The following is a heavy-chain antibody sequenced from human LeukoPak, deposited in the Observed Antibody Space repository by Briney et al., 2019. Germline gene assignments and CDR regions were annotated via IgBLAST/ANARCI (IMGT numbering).Heavy chain of an antibody. V-gene: IGHV4-59*01. D-gene: IGHD3-16*02. CDR1: GGSNSSYY. J-gene: IGHJ5*02. Sequence: SETLSLTCTVSGGSNSSYYWSWIRQRPGKGLEWIGYIYYSGSTNYNPSLKSRVTISVDTSKNQFSLKLSSVTAADTAVYYCARASPDMITFGGVIEWFDPWDQGTLVTVSS. CDR3: ARASPDMITFGGVIEWFDP. CDR2: IYYSGST.